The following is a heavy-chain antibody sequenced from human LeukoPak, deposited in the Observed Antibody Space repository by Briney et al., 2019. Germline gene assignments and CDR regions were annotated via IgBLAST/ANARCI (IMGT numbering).Heavy chain of an antibody. CDR3: ARDREAYFDY. Sequence: SETLSLTCTVSGGSISTFYWNWIRQPPGKGLEWIGYIYHSGSTYYNPSLKSRVTISVDRSKNQFSLKLSSVTAADTAVYYCARDREAYFDYWGQGTLVTVSS. CDR2: IYHSGST. J-gene: IGHJ4*02. CDR1: GGSISTFY. D-gene: IGHD1-26*01. V-gene: IGHV4-59*12.